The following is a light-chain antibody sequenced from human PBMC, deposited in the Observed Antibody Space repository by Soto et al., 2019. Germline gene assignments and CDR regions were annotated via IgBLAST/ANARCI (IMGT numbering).Light chain of an antibody. J-gene: IGLJ2*01. Sequence: QSVLTQPASVSGSPGQSITISCTGTSSDVGGYNYVSWYQQHPGKAPKLMIYYVSNRPSGVSNRFSGSKSGNTASLTISGLQAEDEAEYYCSSYTSSSTYVVFGGGTKLTVL. CDR3: SSYTSSSTYVV. CDR1: SSDVGGYNY. CDR2: YVS. V-gene: IGLV2-14*01.